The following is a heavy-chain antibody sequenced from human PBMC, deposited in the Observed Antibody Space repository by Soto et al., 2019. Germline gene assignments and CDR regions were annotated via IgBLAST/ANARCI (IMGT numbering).Heavy chain of an antibody. J-gene: IGHJ4*02. V-gene: IGHV3-7*05. CDR3: ARDGVAAGLYFDS. CDR2: IKYDGGEK. CDR1: GFTFSDYW. Sequence: GGCLRLSCAASGFTFSDYWMNWVRQVPGKGLEWVASIKYDGGEKDYVDSVKGRFTIYRDNAKNSLYLQVASLRADDTAVYYCARDGVAAGLYFDSWGQGTLVTVS. D-gene: IGHD6-13*01.